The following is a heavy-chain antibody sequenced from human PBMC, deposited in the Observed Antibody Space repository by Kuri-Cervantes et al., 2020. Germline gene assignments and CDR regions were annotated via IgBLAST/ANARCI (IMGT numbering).Heavy chain of an antibody. Sequence: GGSLRLLCAASGFTVHSHYMSWVRQAPGKGLEWVSVIYSGGSTYYADSVKGRFTIPRDNSKNTLYLQMNSLRAEDTAVYYCARDGPPGLGQQLWDPRDYYYYGMDVWGQGTTVTVSS. V-gene: IGHV3-66*01. CDR3: ARDGPPGLGQQLWDPRDYYYYGMDV. CDR2: IYSGGST. D-gene: IGHD6-13*01. J-gene: IGHJ6*02. CDR1: GFTVHSHY.